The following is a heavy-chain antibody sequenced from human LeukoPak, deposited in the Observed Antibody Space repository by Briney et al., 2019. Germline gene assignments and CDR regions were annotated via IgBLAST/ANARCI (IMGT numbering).Heavy chain of an antibody. CDR1: GFTFSDYY. Sequence: KPGGSLRLSCAASGFTFSDYYMSWLRQAPGKGLEWVSYISSSGRTLDQADPVKGRFTISRDNAKNSLYLQMNSLRAEDTAVYYCARVVVSVGATLYYYYYMDVWGKGTTVTVSS. CDR3: ARVVVSVGATLYYYYYMDV. CDR2: ISSSGRTL. J-gene: IGHJ6*03. D-gene: IGHD1-26*01. V-gene: IGHV3-11*04.